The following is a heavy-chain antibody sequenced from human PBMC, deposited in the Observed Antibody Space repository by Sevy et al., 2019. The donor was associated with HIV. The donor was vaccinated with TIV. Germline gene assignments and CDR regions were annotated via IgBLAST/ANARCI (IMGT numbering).Heavy chain of an antibody. J-gene: IGHJ6*02. CDR2: MSYSGRT. CDR1: SGSVSGGSYY. D-gene: IGHD2-8*02. CDR3: ARRGGLVDGGMDV. Sequence: SETLSLTCTVSSGSVSGGSYYWSWIRQPPGKGLKWIGYMSYSGRTNYNPSLKSRVTISVDTSKNQFSLKLSSVTAADTAVYYCARRGGLVDGGMDVWGQGTTVTVSS. V-gene: IGHV4-61*01.